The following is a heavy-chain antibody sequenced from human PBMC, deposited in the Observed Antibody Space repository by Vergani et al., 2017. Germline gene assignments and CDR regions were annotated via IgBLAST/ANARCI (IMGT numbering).Heavy chain of an antibody. J-gene: IGHJ4*02. D-gene: IGHD4-23*01. V-gene: IGHV3-48*03. CDR1: GFTFSSYE. CDR3: ARDPSGGIDY. CDR2: ISSSGSTI. Sequence: EVQLVESGGGLVQPGGSLRLSCAASGFTFSSYEMNWVRQAPGKGLEWVSYISSSGSTIYYADSVKGRFTISRYNAKNSLNLQMNSLRAEDTAVYYCARDPSGGIDYWGQGTLVTVSS.